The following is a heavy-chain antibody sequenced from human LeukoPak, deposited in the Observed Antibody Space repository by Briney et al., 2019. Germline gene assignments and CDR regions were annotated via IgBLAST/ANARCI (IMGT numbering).Heavy chain of an antibody. Sequence: PSQTLSLTCTVSGDSISSGDYYWSWIRQPAGKGLEWIGRISSSGSTNYNPSLKSRVTISVDTSKSQFSLRLSSVTAADTAVYYCAREYPMLYDSSSGLFIDSFDLWGRGTTVNVSS. D-gene: IGHD3-3*01. V-gene: IGHV4-61*02. CDR1: GDSISSGDYY. J-gene: IGHJ3*01. CDR2: ISSSGST. CDR3: AREYPMLYDSSSGLFIDSFDL.